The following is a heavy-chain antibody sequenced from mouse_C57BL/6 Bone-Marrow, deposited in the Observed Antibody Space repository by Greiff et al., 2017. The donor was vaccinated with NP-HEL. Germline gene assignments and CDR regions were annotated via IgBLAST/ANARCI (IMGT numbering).Heavy chain of an antibody. V-gene: IGHV1-5*01. Sequence: EVQLQQSGTVLARPGASVKMSCKTSGYTFTSYWMHWVKQRPGQGLEWIGAIYPGNSDTSYNQKFKGKAKLTAVTSASTAYMELSSLTNEDSAVYYCTRCYYLGYWGQGTTLTVSS. CDR3: TRCYYLGY. CDR2: IYPGNSDT. J-gene: IGHJ2*01. CDR1: GYTFTSYW.